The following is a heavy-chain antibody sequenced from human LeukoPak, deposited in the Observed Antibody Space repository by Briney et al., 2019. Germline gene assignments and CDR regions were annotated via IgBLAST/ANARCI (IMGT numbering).Heavy chain of an antibody. Sequence: SETLSLTCTVSGGSISTYYWSWIRQPPGKGLEWIGSIYHSGSTYYNPSLKSRVTISVATSKNQFSLKLSSVTAADTAVYYCARARYYGSGSYFTNYFDYWGQGTLVTVSS. CDR3: ARARYYGSGSYFTNYFDY. D-gene: IGHD3-10*01. J-gene: IGHJ4*02. CDR2: IYHSGST. V-gene: IGHV4-38-2*02. CDR1: GGSISTYY.